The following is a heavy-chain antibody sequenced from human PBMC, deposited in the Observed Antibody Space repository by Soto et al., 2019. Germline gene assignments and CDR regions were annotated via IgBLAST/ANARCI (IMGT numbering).Heavy chain of an antibody. CDR2: IKQDGSEK. Sequence: GGSLRLSCAASGFTFSSYWMSWVRQAPGKGLEWVANIKQDGSEKYYVDSVKGRFTISRDNAKNSLYLQMNSLRAEDTAVYYCARFGCSSTSCYLYYYYYGMDVWGQGTTVTVSS. J-gene: IGHJ6*02. CDR1: GFTFSSYW. D-gene: IGHD2-2*01. V-gene: IGHV3-7*03. CDR3: ARFGCSSTSCYLYYYYYGMDV.